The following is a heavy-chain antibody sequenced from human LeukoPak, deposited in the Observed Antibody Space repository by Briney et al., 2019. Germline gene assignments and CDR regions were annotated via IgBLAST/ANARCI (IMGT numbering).Heavy chain of an antibody. CDR2: IYPDDSDT. CDR3: SRRSREHFDY. J-gene: IGHJ4*02. CDR1: GYSFTSYW. D-gene: IGHD5-24*01. Sequence: GESLKISCKGSGYSFTSYWIAWVRQMPGKGLEWMGIIYPDDSDTTYSPSFQGQVTISADKSITTAYLHWSSLKASDTAIYYCSRRSREHFDYWGQGTLITVSS. V-gene: IGHV5-51*01.